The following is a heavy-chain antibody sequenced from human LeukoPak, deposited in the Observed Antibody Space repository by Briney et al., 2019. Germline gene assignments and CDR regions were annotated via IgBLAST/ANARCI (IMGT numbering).Heavy chain of an antibody. CDR2: ISYDGSNK. J-gene: IGHJ4*02. CDR1: GFTFSSYA. Sequence: RGSLRLSCAASGFTFSSYAMHWVRQAPGKGLEWVAVISYDGSNKYYADSVKGRFTISRDNSKNTLYLQMNSLRAEDTAVYYCARDPAWWELGYWGQGTLVTVSS. CDR3: ARDPAWWELGY. D-gene: IGHD1-26*01. V-gene: IGHV3-30-3*01.